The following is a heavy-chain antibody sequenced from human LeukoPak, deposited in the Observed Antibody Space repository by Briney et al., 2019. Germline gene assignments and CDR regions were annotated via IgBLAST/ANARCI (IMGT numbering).Heavy chain of an antibody. V-gene: IGHV4-34*01. CDR1: GGSFSGYY. D-gene: IGHD2-2*01. J-gene: IGHJ4*02. CDR2: INHSGST. Sequence: SETLSLTCAVYGGSFSGYYWSWIRQPPGKGLEWIGEINHSGSTNYNPSLKSRVTISVDTSKNQFSLKLSSVTAADTAVYYCARATGLVPAATFDYWGQGTLVTVSS. CDR3: ARATGLVPAATFDY.